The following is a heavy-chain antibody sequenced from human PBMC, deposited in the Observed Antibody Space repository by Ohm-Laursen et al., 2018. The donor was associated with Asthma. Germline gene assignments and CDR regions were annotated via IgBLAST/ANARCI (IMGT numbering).Heavy chain of an antibody. Sequence: SLRLSCSASGFTFSSYGMHWVRQAPGKGLEWVAVISYDGSNKYYADSVKGRFTISRDNAKSPLYLQMNNLRADDTAVYYCARDPPVTTVTTGEYFDFWGHGTPVTVSS. V-gene: IGHV3-30*03. CDR1: GFTFSSYG. CDR2: ISYDGSNK. D-gene: IGHD4-17*01. CDR3: ARDPPVTTVTTGEYFDF. J-gene: IGHJ4*01.